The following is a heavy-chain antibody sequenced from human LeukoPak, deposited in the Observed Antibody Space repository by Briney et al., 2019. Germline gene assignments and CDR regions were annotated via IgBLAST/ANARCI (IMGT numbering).Heavy chain of an antibody. CDR1: GFTFISYE. D-gene: IGHD4-23*01. CDR3: ARAVYGGSSPDY. J-gene: IGHJ4*02. V-gene: IGHV3-48*03. Sequence: GGSLRLSCAASGFTFISYEMNWVRQAPGKGLEWVSYISSSGGTVYYADSVKGRFTISRDNAKNSLYLQMNSLRAEDTAVYYCARAVYGGSSPDYWSQGTLVTVSS. CDR2: ISSSGGTV.